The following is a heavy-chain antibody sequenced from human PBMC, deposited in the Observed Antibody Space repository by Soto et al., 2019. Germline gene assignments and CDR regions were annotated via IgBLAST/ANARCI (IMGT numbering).Heavy chain of an antibody. CDR3: AREKGTDGYDNTPGGMDF. J-gene: IGHJ4*02. D-gene: IGHD2-15*01. CDR2: IHHSGAT. V-gene: IGHV4-59*01. Sequence: QVQLQESGPGLVKPSETLSLTCTVSGGSITTYYWSWIRQSPGRGLEWIGYIHHSGATNYNPSLKSRVTMLVATSKNQFSLTLSSVTAADTAVYFCAREKGTDGYDNTPGGMDFWGPGTLVTVSS. CDR1: GGSITTYY.